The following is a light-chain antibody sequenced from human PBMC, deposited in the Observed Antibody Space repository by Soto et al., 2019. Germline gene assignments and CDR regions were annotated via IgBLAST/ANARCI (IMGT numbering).Light chain of an antibody. Sequence: QSVLTQPRSVSGSPGQSVTISCTGTSSVVGDYNYVSWYQQLPGKAPKLMIYDVTKRPSGVPDRFSGSKSGNTASLTIPGLQAEDEADYYCCSYAGSFHFVFGTGTKVTVL. CDR3: CSYAGSFHFV. V-gene: IGLV2-11*01. CDR1: SSVVGDYNY. CDR2: DVT. J-gene: IGLJ1*01.